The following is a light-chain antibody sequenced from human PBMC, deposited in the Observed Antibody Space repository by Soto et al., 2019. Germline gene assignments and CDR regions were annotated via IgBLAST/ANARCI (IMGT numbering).Light chain of an antibody. Sequence: IVLTQSQGTLSLSPGERATLSCRPSQSVSSSYLAWYQQKPGQAPRLLIYGASSRATGIPDRFSGSGSGTDFTLTISRLEPEDFAVYYCQQYGSSRWTFGQGTKVAI. CDR3: QQYGSSRWT. V-gene: IGKV3-20*01. J-gene: IGKJ1*01. CDR1: QSVSSSY. CDR2: GAS.